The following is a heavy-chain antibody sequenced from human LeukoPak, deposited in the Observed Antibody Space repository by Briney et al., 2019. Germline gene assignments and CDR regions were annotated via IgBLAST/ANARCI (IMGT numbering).Heavy chain of an antibody. CDR2: ISGSGGST. D-gene: IGHD3-22*01. Sequence: PGGSLRLSCAASGFTFSSYAMSWVRQAPGKGLEWVSAISGSGGSTYYADSVKGLFTISRDNSKNTLYLQMNSLRAEDTAVYYCAKHTYYDSSGYYFHYWGQGTLVTVSS. J-gene: IGHJ4*02. V-gene: IGHV3-23*01. CDR3: AKHTYYDSSGYYFHY. CDR1: GFTFSSYA.